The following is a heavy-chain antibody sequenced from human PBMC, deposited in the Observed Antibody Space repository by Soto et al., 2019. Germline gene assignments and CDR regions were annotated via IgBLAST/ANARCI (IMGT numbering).Heavy chain of an antibody. CDR3: ARTPTVGNWFDP. V-gene: IGHV4-34*01. J-gene: IGHJ5*02. CDR2: INHSGST. Sequence: PSETLSLTCAVYGGSFSGYYWSWIRQPPGKGLEWIGEINHSGSTNYNPSLKSRVTISVDTSKNQFSLKLSSVTAADTAVYYCARTPTVGNWFDPWGQGTLVTVSS. D-gene: IGHD4-17*01. CDR1: GGSFSGYY.